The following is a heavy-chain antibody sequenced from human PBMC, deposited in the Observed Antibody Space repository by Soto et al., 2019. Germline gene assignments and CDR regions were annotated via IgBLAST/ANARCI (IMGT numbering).Heavy chain of an antibody. CDR3: AREGVETLDYGGNHGWFDP. D-gene: IGHD4-17*01. Sequence: GGSLRLSCAASGFTFSSYEMNWVRQAPGKGLEWVSYISSSGSTIYYADSVKGRFTISRDNAKNSLYLQMNSLRAEDTAVYYCAREGVETLDYGGNHGWFDPWGQGTLVTVSS. J-gene: IGHJ5*02. CDR1: GFTFSSYE. V-gene: IGHV3-48*03. CDR2: ISSSGSTI.